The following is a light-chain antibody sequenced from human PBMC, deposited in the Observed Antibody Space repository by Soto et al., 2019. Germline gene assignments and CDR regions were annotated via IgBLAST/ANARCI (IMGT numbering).Light chain of an antibody. CDR1: QGISSA. V-gene: IGKV1-13*02. Sequence: AIQLTQSPSSLSASVGDRVTITCRASQGISSALAWYQQKSGKAPKLLIYDASGLESGVPSRFSGSGSGTDFALTISSLQPEDFATYYCQKYNSAPWTFGQGTKVDIK. CDR2: DAS. CDR3: QKYNSAPWT. J-gene: IGKJ1*01.